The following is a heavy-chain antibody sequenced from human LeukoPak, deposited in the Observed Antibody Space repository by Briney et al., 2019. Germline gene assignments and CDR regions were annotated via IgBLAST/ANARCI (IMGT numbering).Heavy chain of an antibody. D-gene: IGHD2-21*01. CDR2: IYHSGST. J-gene: IGHJ4*02. V-gene: IGHV4-4*02. CDR3: ARVPVEHKEGPLFDY. CDR1: GGSISSSNW. Sequence: PSGTLSLTCAVSGGSISSSNWWSWVRQPPGKGLEWIGEIYHSGSTNYNPSLKSRVTISVDKSKNQFSLKLSSVTAADTAVYYCARVPVEHKEGPLFDYWGQGTLVTVSS.